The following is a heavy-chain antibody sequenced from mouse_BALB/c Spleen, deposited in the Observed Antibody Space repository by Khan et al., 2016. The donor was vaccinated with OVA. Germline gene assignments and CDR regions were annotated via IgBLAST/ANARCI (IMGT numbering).Heavy chain of an antibody. V-gene: IGHV1-77*01. CDR3: ARAGWDVFAY. Sequence: QVQLKESGPELVKPGASVKMSCRASGYTFTDYVMNWVKQRNGQGLEGIGKIYPGRDSTYYNEKFKGKATLTADRSSRTAYMQLSNLTSEDSAVYFCARAGWDVFAYWGQGTLVTVSA. CDR1: GYTFTDYV. CDR2: IYPGRDST. J-gene: IGHJ3*01. D-gene: IGHD4-1*01.